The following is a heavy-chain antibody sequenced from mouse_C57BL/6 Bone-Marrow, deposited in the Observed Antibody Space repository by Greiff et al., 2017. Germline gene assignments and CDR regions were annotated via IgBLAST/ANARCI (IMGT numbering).Heavy chain of an antibody. D-gene: IGHD2-5*01. V-gene: IGHV1-69*01. Sequence: QVQLQQSGAELVMPGASVKLSCKASGYNFTGDWMHWVKQRPGQGLEWIGEIDPSDSYTNYTQKFKGKSTLTVDKSSSTAYMQLSSLTSEDSAGYYCAKADDYSSYVPHYYAMGCWGHGTSVSVAS. CDR3: AKADDYSSYVPHYYAMGC. CDR1: GYNFTGDW. J-gene: IGHJ4*01. CDR2: IDPSDSYT.